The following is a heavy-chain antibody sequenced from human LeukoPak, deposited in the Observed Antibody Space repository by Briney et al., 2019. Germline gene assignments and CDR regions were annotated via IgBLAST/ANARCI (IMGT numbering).Heavy chain of an antibody. CDR3: ARERDLGGSYTLYYFDY. CDR1: GFSVNSNY. V-gene: IGHV3-53*01. Sequence: PGGSLRLSCAASGFSVNSNYMSWVRQAPGKGLEWVLVIYSGGSTYYADSVKGRFTISRDNAKNSLYLQMNSLRAEDTAVYYCARERDLGGSYTLYYFDYWGQGTLATVSS. J-gene: IGHJ4*02. D-gene: IGHD3-16*01. CDR2: IYSGGST.